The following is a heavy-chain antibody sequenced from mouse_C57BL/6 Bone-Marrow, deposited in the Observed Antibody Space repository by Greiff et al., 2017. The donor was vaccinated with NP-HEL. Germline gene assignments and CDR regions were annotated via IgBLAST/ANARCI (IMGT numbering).Heavy chain of an antibody. V-gene: IGHV1-85*01. Sequence: VQLQESGPELVKPGASVKLSCKASGYTFTSYHINWVKQRPGQGLEWIGWIYPRDGSTKYNEKFKGKATLTVDTSSSTAYMELHSLTSEDSAVYFCARERWFPNWYFDVWGTGTTVTVSS. CDR3: ARERWFPNWYFDV. D-gene: IGHD2-3*01. J-gene: IGHJ1*03. CDR1: GYTFTSYH. CDR2: IYPRDGST.